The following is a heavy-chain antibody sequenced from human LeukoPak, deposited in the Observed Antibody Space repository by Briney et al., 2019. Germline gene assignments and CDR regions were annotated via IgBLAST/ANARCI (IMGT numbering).Heavy chain of an antibody. Sequence: GGSLRLSCAASGFTVSSNYMSWVRQAPGQGLEWVSVIYSGGSTYYADSVKGRFTISRDNSKNTLYLQMNSLRAEDTAVYHCARDLGSAMASGVGYYYYYGMDVWGQGTTVTVSS. D-gene: IGHD5-18*01. CDR1: GFTVSSNY. CDR3: ARDLGSAMASGVGYYYYYGMDV. CDR2: IYSGGST. V-gene: IGHV3-66*01. J-gene: IGHJ6*02.